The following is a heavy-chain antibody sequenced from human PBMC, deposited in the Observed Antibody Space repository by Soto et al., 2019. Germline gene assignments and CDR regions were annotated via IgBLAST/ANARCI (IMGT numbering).Heavy chain of an antibody. CDR3: ARGLDCTNGVCYISSYGMDV. V-gene: IGHV3-21*01. Sequence: GSLRLSCAASGFTFSSYSMNWVRQAPGKGLECVSSISSSSSYIYYADSVKGRFTISRDNAKNSLYLQMNSLRAEDTAVYYCARGLDCTNGVCYISSYGMDVWGQGT. J-gene: IGHJ6*02. CDR2: ISSSSSYI. D-gene: IGHD2-8*01. CDR1: GFTFSSYS.